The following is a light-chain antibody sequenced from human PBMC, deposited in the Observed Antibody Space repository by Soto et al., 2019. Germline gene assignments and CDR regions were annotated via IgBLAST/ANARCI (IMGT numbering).Light chain of an antibody. CDR3: QQRSNWPSLT. CDR2: DAS. CDR1: QSVSSY. Sequence: EIVLTQSPATLSLSPGERATLSCRASQSVSSYLAWYQQKPGQAPRLLIYDASNRATGIPARFSGSGSGTDFTLTISSLEPEDCEVYYCQQRSNWPSLTFGGGTKADIK. V-gene: IGKV3-11*01. J-gene: IGKJ4*01.